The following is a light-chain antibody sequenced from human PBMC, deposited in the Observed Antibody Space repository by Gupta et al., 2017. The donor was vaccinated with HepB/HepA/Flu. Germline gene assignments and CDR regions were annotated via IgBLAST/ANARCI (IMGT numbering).Light chain of an antibody. CDR3: QQCDSTPRT. CDR2: AAS. V-gene: IGKV1-39*01. Sequence: DIQMTQSPSSLSASVGDRVTITCRASQSISSYLNWYQQKPGKAPKLLIYAASSLQSGVPSRFSGSGSGTDFTLTISSLQPEDFATYYCQQCDSTPRTFGPGTXVEIK. J-gene: IGKJ1*01. CDR1: QSISSY.